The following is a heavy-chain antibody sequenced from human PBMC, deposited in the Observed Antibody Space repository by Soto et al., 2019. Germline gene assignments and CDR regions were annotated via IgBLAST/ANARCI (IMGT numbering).Heavy chain of an antibody. CDR1: GYTFTSYG. CDR3: ARGASSLPGFF. Sequence: QVQLVQSGPEVKRPGASVKVSCKASGYTFTSYGITWVRQAPGQGLEWVGWISAYNGDTDYAQKFQGRVSMTTDTTTSTAYMELRSLRSDDTAMYYCARGASSLPGFFWGQGTLVTVSS. J-gene: IGHJ4*02. CDR2: ISAYNGDT. D-gene: IGHD6-13*01. V-gene: IGHV1-18*01.